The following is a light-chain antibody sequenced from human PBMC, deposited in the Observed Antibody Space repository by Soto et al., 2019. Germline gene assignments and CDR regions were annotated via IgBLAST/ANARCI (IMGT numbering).Light chain of an antibody. CDR1: QGLKF. Sequence: QMTQSAASVSASRGDPVTLTCRASQGLKFLAWYQQEPGKAPRLLIYEATNLQSGVPPRFSGSGSGTDFTLTISSLQPADFATYFCQQANSFPITFGQGTRLEIK. CDR2: EAT. V-gene: IGKV1-12*01. CDR3: QQANSFPIT. J-gene: IGKJ5*01.